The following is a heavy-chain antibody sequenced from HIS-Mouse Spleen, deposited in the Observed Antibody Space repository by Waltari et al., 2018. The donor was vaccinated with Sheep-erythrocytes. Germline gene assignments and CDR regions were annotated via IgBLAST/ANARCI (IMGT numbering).Heavy chain of an antibody. CDR1: GFTFRSYV. J-gene: IGHJ2*01. Sequence: QVQLVESGGGVVQPGRSMRPSCAASGFTFRSYVLHSVRQAPGKGLEWVAVISYDGSNKYYADSVKGRFTISRDNSKNTLYLQMNSLRAEDTAVYYCAKVRTVNYWYFDLWGRGTLVTVSS. CDR3: AKVRTVNYWYFDL. D-gene: IGHD1-1*01. V-gene: IGHV3-30*18. CDR2: ISYDGSNK.